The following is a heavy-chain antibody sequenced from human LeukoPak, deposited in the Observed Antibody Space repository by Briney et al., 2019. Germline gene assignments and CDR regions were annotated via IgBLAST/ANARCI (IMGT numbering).Heavy chain of an antibody. CDR2: ITHSGST. CDR1: GGSFSGYY. V-gene: IGHV4-34*01. CDR3: AGHHPRNTVDF. D-gene: IGHD2-8*02. J-gene: IGHJ4*02. Sequence: PSETLSLTCAVYGGSFSGYYRSWIRQSPGKGLEWIGEITHSGSTNYNPSLKSRVTISLDTSKNQFSLKLSSVTAADTAVYYCAGHHPRNTVDFWGQGTLVTVSS.